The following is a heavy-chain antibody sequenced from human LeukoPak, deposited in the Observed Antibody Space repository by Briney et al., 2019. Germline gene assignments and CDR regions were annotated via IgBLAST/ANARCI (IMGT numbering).Heavy chain of an antibody. J-gene: IGHJ4*02. Sequence: SETLSLTCTVSGGSISSYYWSWIRQPAGTALEWIGRIYTSGTITYNPSLKSRVTISVDTSKNQFSLKLSSVTAADTAVYYCARESVDAALVIYYFDYWGQGTLVTVSS. CDR3: ARESVDAALVIYYFDY. V-gene: IGHV4-4*07. D-gene: IGHD5-18*01. CDR2: IYTSGTI. CDR1: GGSISSYY.